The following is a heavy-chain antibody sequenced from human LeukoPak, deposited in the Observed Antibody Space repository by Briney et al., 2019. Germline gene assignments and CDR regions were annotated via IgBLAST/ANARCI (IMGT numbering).Heavy chain of an antibody. CDR1: GGSISSYY. D-gene: IGHD3-10*02. CDR2: IYYSWSS. CDR3: GREIRFTGVRGVINWFAA. Sequence: SETLSLTCTVSGGSISSYYWSWIRQPPGKGLEWSGYIYYSWSSNYNPSLESRVTISVDTSKNQFSLKLSSFTAADTAFDYCGREIRFTGVRGVINWFAAGGEGSLVTVYS. V-gene: IGHV4-59*12. J-gene: IGHJ5*01.